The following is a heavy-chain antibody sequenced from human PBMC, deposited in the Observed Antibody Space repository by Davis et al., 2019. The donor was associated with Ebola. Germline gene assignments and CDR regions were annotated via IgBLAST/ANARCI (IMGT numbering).Heavy chain of an antibody. D-gene: IGHD4-17*01. Sequence: GESLKISCAASGFTFSSYAMHWVRQAPGKGLEWVAVISYDGSNKYYADSVKGRFTISRDNSKNTLYLQMNGLRAEDTAVYYCARDLSLREGLDYRGQGTLVTVSS. V-gene: IGHV3-30-3*01. CDR2: ISYDGSNK. CDR1: GFTFSSYA. J-gene: IGHJ4*02. CDR3: ARDLSLREGLDY.